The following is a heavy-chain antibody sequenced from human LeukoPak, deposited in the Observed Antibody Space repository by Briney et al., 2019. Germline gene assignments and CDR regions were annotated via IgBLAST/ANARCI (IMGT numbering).Heavy chain of an antibody. CDR3: AREITFGGVIAPFDY. CDR1: LDSVSIDIAA. Sequence: SQTPSLTCVISLDSVSIDIAASGSVRQSPSRGLEWLGWAYYRSKWYNDYAVSVKSRITINPDTSKNQFSLQLNSVTPEDTAVYYCAREITFGGVIAPFDYWGQGTLVTVSS. V-gene: IGHV6-1*01. D-gene: IGHD3-16*02. CDR2: AYYRSKWYN. J-gene: IGHJ4*02.